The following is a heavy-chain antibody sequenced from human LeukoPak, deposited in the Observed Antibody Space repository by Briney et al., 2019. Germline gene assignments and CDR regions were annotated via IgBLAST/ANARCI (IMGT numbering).Heavy chain of an antibody. D-gene: IGHD4-23*01. CDR3: ARRAGGYSHPYDY. Sequence: GGTLRLSCAASGFTFSSYGMNWVRQAPGKGLEWVSLIYSGGSTYYADSVKGRFTISRDNSKNTLYLQMNSLRAEDTAVYYCARRAGGYSHPYDYWGQGTLVTVSS. V-gene: IGHV3-53*01. CDR2: IYSGGST. J-gene: IGHJ4*02. CDR1: GFTFSSYG.